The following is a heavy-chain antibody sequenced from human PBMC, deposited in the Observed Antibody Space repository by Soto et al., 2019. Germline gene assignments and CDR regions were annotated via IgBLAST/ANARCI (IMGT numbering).Heavy chain of an antibody. V-gene: IGHV4-31*03. CDR2: LHYDAST. Sequence: SETLSLTCSVSGVSFSRGGNYWGCICQHPGKGLEGVGYLHYDASTFHNPSLQSRVTVYSYKSQNPLYLKARSATDTDMSDCYCARTKVGHSTASDIWGQGTLVTVSS. CDR1: GVSFSRGGNY. CDR3: ARTKVGHSTASDI. D-gene: IGHD1-26*01. J-gene: IGHJ4*02.